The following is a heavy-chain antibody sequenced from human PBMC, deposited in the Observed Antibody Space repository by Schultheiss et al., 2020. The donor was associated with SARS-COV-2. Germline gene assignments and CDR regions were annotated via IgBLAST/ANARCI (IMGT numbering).Heavy chain of an antibody. D-gene: IGHD1-1*01. V-gene: IGHV4-39*01. CDR3: ARHDAGTTNWFDP. Sequence: SETLSLTCTVSGGSISSSSYYWGWIRQPPGKGLEWIGSIYYSGSTYYNPSLKSRVTISVDTSKNQFSLKLSSVTAADTAVYYCARHDAGTTNWFDPWGQGTLVTVS. CDR1: GGSISSSSYY. CDR2: IYYSGST. J-gene: IGHJ5*02.